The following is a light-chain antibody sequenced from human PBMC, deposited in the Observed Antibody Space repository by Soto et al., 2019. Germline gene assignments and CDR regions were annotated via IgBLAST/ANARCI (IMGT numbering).Light chain of an antibody. V-gene: IGLV1-47*01. CDR1: SSNLGSNY. CDR3: AAWDDSLSGRV. CDR2: RNK. Sequence: QSVLTQPPSASGTPGQRVTISCSGSSSNLGSNYVYWYQQFPGTAPKVLIYRNKQRPSGVPDRFSGSKSGTSSYLTISGLQSEDEADYYCAAWDDSLSGRVFGGGTKLTVL. J-gene: IGLJ3*02.